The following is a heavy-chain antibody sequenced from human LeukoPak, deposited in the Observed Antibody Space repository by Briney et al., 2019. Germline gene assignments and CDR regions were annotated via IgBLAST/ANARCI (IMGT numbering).Heavy chain of an antibody. CDR3: ARHTGLGYCSGGSCYSGYNWFDP. CDR2: IYPGDSDT. V-gene: IGHV5-51*01. D-gene: IGHD2-15*01. J-gene: IGHJ5*02. CDR1: GYSFTSYW. Sequence: GESLKISCKGSGYSFTSYWIGWVRQMPGKGLEWMGIIYPGDSDTRYSPSFQGQVTISADKSISTAYLQWSSLKASDTAMYYCARHTGLGYCSGGSCYSGYNWFDPWGQGTLVTVSS.